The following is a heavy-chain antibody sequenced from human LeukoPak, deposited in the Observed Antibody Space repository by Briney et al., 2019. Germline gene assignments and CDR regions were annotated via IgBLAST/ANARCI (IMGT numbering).Heavy chain of an antibody. CDR3: ARNENSGWGYFDY. Sequence: GGSLRLSCAASGFTFGNYGMTWVRQAPGKGLEWVATISGTGGRTYYADSVKGRFTVSRDNSKNTLHLQMKSLRVEHTAVYYCARNENSGWGYFDYWGQGTLVTVSS. V-gene: IGHV3-23*01. CDR2: ISGTGGRT. D-gene: IGHD5-12*01. CDR1: GFTFGNYG. J-gene: IGHJ4*02.